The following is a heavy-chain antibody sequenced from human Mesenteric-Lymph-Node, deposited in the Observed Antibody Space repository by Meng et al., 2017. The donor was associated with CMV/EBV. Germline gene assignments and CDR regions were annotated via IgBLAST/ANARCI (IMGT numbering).Heavy chain of an antibody. J-gene: IGHJ4*02. CDR3: ASPNPIVVVPAASPWDY. V-gene: IGHV4-34*01. CDR1: GGSFSGYY. Sequence: GSLRLSCAVYGGSFSGYYWGWIRQPPEKGLAWIGNIYYSGSTYYNPSLKSRVTISVDTSKNQFSLKLSSVTAADTAVYYCASPNPIVVVPAASPWDYWGQGTLVTVSS. CDR2: IYYSGST. D-gene: IGHD2-2*01.